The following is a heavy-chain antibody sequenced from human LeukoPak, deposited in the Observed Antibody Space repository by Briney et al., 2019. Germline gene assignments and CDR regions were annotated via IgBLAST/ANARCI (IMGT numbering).Heavy chain of an antibody. CDR1: GGSFSGYY. D-gene: IGHD6-19*01. CDR2: INHSGST. V-gene: IGHV4-34*01. CDR3: ASASSGWYEAFDY. Sequence: PSETLSLTCAVYGGSFSGYYWSWIRQPPGKGQEWIGEINHSGSTNYNPSLKSRVTISVDTSKNQFSLKLSSVTAADTAVYYCASASSGWYEAFDYWGQGTLVTVSS. J-gene: IGHJ4*02.